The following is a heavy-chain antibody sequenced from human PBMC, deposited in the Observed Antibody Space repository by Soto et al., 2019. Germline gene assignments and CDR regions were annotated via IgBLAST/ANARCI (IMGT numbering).Heavy chain of an antibody. J-gene: IGHJ6*02. Sequence: GESLKISCKASGFTFSSYSLGWVRHMPGKGLQWMGNIFSSDSSAKYSPSFQGQVTISADKSISTAYLQWSSLKASDTAMYYCARQGSGGQWLVGPDDYYYYGMDVWGQGTTVTVSS. CDR2: IFSSDSSA. V-gene: IGHV5-51*01. CDR3: ARQGSGGQWLVGPDDYYYYGMDV. CDR1: GFTFSSYS. D-gene: IGHD6-19*01.